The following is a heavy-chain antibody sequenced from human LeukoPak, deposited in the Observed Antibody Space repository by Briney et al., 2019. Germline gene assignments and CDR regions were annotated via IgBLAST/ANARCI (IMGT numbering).Heavy chain of an antibody. V-gene: IGHV3-11*05. J-gene: IGHJ5*02. D-gene: IGHD3-9*01. CDR3: ARVIGGIRYFDWYNWFDP. Sequence: GGPLRLSCAASGFTFGDYYMSWIRQAPGKGLEWVSYISSSSSYTNYADSVKGRFTISRDNAKNSLYLQMNSLRAEDTAVYYCARVIGGIRYFDWYNWFDPWGQGTLVTVSS. CDR1: GFTFGDYY. CDR2: ISSSSSYT.